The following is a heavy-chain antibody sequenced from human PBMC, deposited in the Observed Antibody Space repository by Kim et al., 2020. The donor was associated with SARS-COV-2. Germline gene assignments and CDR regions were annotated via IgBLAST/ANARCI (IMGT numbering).Heavy chain of an antibody. J-gene: IGHJ4*02. V-gene: IGHV3-30*18. CDR1: GFTFSSYG. Sequence: GGSLRLSCAASGFTFSSYGMHWVRQAPGKGLEWVAVISYDGSNKYYADSVKGRFTISRDNSKNTLYLQMNSLRAEDTAVYYCAKSLDYWGQGTLVTVSS. CDR2: ISYDGSNK. CDR3: AKSLDY.